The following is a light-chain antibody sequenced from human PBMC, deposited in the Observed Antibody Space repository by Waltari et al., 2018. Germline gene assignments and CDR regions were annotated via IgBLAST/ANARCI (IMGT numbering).Light chain of an antibody. CDR2: DTT. Sequence: EIVLTQSPATLSLSPGERATLSCRASQSSSNYLAWYQQKRGQAPRLLLYDTTNRATGIPARFSGSGSGTEFTLTISSLEPEDFAVYYCHQRSDWGTFGGGTKVEI. CDR3: HQRSDWGT. J-gene: IGKJ4*01. CDR1: QSSSNY. V-gene: IGKV3-11*01.